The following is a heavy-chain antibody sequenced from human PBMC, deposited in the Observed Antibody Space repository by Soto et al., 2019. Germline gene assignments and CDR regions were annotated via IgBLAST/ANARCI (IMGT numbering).Heavy chain of an antibody. CDR1: GGSISSCGYY. Sequence: SETLSLTCTVSGGSISSCGYYWSWIRQHPGKGLEWIGYIYYSGSTYYNPSLKSRVTISVDTSKNQFSLKLSSMTAADTAVYYCAKDKRLGQYSYYYMDVWGKGTTVTVSS. V-gene: IGHV4-31*03. D-gene: IGHD1-26*01. J-gene: IGHJ6*03. CDR2: IYYSGST. CDR3: AKDKRLGQYSYYYMDV.